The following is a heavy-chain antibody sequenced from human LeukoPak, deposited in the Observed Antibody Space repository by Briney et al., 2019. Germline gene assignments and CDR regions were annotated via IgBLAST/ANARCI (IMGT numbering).Heavy chain of an antibody. V-gene: IGHV4-4*02. CDR1: GGSISSSNW. Sequence: PSETLSLTCAVSGGSISSSNWWSWVRQPPGKGLEWIGEIYHSGSTNYNPSLKSRVTISVDTSKNQFSLKLSSVTAADTAVYYCAREGLYVWGVMRSFASRWFDPWGQGTLVTVSS. D-gene: IGHD3-16*01. J-gene: IGHJ5*02. CDR3: AREGLYVWGVMRSFASRWFDP. CDR2: IYHSGST.